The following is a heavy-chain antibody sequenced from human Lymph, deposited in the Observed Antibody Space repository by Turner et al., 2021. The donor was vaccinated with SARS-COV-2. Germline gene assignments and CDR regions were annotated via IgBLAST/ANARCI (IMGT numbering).Heavy chain of an antibody. CDR1: ANTFTGYY. CDR3: VRGESMAVAGTQYFDY. V-gene: IGHV1-2*02. CDR2: INPNSGGT. J-gene: IGHJ4*02. D-gene: IGHD6-19*01. Sequence: QVRLVQSGAEVKKPGASVIASCKASANTFTGYYMHWVRQAPGQGLGWMGWINPNSGGTSYAQKFQGRVTMARDTSISTAYMGLSRLRSDDTAVCYCVRGESMAVAGTQYFDYWGQGTLVTVSS.